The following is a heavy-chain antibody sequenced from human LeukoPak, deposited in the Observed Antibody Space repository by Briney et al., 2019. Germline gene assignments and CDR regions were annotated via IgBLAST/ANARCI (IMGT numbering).Heavy chain of an antibody. CDR1: GFTFSSYD. V-gene: IGHV3-30*18. J-gene: IGHJ4*02. CDR3: AKVYSSGWYGYFDY. Sequence: GGSLRLSCAASGFTFSSYDIHWVRQAPDKGLEWVAVISYDGSNKYYADSVKGRFTISRDNSKNTLYLQMNSLRAEDTAVYYCAKVYSSGWYGYFDYWGRGTLVTVSS. CDR2: ISYDGSNK. D-gene: IGHD6-19*01.